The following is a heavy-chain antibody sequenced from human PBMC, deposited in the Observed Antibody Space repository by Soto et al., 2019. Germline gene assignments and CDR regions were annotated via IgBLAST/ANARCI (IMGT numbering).Heavy chain of an antibody. J-gene: IGHJ4*02. CDR3: ATAFCTDGSSCGFDY. V-gene: IGHV3-53*01. CDR2: LYSDGST. Sequence: GGSLRLSCAASGFTVSNNYMSWVRQAPGKGLESVSVLYSDGSTNYADSVKGRFTISRDIPKNTLNLQMNSLRVEDTALYYCATAFCTDGSSCGFDYWGQGTLVTVSS. CDR1: GFTVSNNY. D-gene: IGHD2-8*01.